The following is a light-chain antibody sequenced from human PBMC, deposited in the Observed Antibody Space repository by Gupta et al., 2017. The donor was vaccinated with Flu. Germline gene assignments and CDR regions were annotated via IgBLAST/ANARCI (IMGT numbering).Light chain of an antibody. CDR2: EVS. CDR3: CSYAGSYTYV. CDR1: STDVGGYIN. V-gene: IGLV2-11*01. J-gene: IGLJ1*01. Sequence: QPALTQPRSVSGSRGQSVTISCTGASTDVGGYINVSWYQPHPGKAPKLMIYEVSKRPAGVPGRFSSSKSGNTASLTISGLQAEDEADYDCCSYAGSYTYVFGTGTKVTVL.